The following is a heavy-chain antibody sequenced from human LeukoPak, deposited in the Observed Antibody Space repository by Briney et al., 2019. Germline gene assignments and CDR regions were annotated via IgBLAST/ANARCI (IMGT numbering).Heavy chain of an antibody. CDR3: ARDYSTWYFDL. V-gene: IGHV4-59*01. D-gene: IGHD2-15*01. CDR1: GDSISSSY. CDR2: IYSSGST. J-gene: IGHJ2*01. Sequence: KPSEPLYLTCTVSGDSISSSYWSWIRQPPGKGLKWIGYIYSSGSTNYNPSLKSRVNILVDTFKNQFALRLAYVNTADTAVYYCARDYSTWYFDLWGRGTLVTVSS.